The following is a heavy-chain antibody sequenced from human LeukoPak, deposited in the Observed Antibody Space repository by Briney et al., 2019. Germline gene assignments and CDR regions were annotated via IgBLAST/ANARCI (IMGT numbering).Heavy chain of an antibody. J-gene: IGHJ4*02. CDR2: IYSGGTT. CDR1: GLTVSNNY. D-gene: IGHD6-19*01. Sequence: GGSLRLSCAASGLTVSNNYVSWVRQAPGKGLEWVSVIYSGGTTYYADSVKGRFTISRDNSKNTLYLQMNSLRAEDTAVYYCARDGRSYSSGWSNFDYWGQGTLVTVSS. CDR3: ARDGRSYSSGWSNFDY. V-gene: IGHV3-53*01.